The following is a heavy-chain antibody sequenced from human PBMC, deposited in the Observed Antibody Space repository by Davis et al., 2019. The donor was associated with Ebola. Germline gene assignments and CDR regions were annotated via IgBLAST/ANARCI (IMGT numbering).Heavy chain of an antibody. CDR2: IDPSDSYT. Sequence: GESLKISCKGSGYSFTNYWIGWVRQMPGKGLEWMGRIDPSDSYTNYSPSFQGHVTISADKSISTAYLQWSSLKASDTAMYYCARQRMTTVTSIDYWGQGTLVTVSS. CDR1: GYSFTNYW. J-gene: IGHJ4*02. D-gene: IGHD4-17*01. CDR3: ARQRMTTVTSIDY. V-gene: IGHV5-10-1*01.